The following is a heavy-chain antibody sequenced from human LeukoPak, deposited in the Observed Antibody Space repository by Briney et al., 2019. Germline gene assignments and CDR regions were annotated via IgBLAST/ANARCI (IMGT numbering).Heavy chain of an antibody. CDR3: AIVLGRLGRSSWAFDP. J-gene: IGHJ5*02. Sequence: ASVKVSCKVSGYTLTELSMHWVRQAPGKGIEWMGGFDPENSETIYAQKFQGRVTVTEDTSTDTAYMELSRLRSEDTAVYYCAIVLGRLGRSSWAFDPWGQGTLVTVSS. D-gene: IGHD6-13*01. CDR2: FDPENSET. V-gene: IGHV1-24*01. CDR1: GYTLTELS.